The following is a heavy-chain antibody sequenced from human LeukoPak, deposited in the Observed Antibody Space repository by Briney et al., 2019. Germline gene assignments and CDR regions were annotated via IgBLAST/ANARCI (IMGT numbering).Heavy chain of an antibody. V-gene: IGHV3-53*01. CDR1: GFTVSSNY. CDR2: IYSGGST. J-gene: IGHJ3*02. D-gene: IGHD3-9*01. Sequence: PGGSLRLSCAASGFTVSSNYMSWVRQAPRKGLEWVSLIYSGGSTYYADSVKGRFTISRDNAKNSLYLQMNSLRAGDTAVYYCARGDILTGSFAFDIWGQGTMVTVSS. CDR3: ARGDILTGSFAFDI.